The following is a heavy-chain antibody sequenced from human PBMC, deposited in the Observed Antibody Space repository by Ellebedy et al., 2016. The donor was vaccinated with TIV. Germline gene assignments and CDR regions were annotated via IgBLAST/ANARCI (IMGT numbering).Heavy chain of an antibody. D-gene: IGHD4-17*01. J-gene: IGHJ5*02. V-gene: IGHV3-7*01. CDR2: IYQDGGVQ. CDR1: GFSFRSYW. CDR3: ARRGSYGDYAVQINSWFDT. Sequence: PGGSLRLSCAASGFSFRSYWMSRVRQAPGKGLEWVANIYQDGGVQYYVDSVKGRFTISRDNADNSLFLQMNSLRAEDTAVYYCARRGSYGDYAVQINSWFDTWGRGTLVAASS.